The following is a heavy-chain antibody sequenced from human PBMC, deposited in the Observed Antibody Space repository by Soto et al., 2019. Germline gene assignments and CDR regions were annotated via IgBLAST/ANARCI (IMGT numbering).Heavy chain of an antibody. CDR3: AKVAVAGTGKPYYFDY. CDR2: ISGSGGST. CDR1: GFTFSSYA. D-gene: IGHD6-19*01. J-gene: IGHJ4*02. V-gene: IGHV3-23*01. Sequence: WGSLRLSCAASGFTFSSYAMSWVRQAPGKGLEWVSAISGSGGSTYYADSVKGRFTISRDNSKNTLYLQMNSLRAEDTAVYYCAKVAVAGTGKPYYFDYWGQGTLVTVSS.